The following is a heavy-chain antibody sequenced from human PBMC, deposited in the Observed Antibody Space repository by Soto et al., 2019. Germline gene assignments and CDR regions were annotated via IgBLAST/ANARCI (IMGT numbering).Heavy chain of an antibody. CDR3: ARASGDSSGYSFAY. CDR2: INYSGNT. J-gene: IGHJ4*01. D-gene: IGHD3-22*01. Sequence: QVQLQESGPGLVRPSQTLSLRCSVSGGSISSAEHFWSWVRQPPGKGLEWIGYINYSGNTYFNPSLQSRLAISVDTSINQFSLRLTSVYDAATAVYYCARASGDSSGYSFAYWGHGTLVTVSS. V-gene: IGHV4-30-4*01. CDR1: GGSISSAEHF.